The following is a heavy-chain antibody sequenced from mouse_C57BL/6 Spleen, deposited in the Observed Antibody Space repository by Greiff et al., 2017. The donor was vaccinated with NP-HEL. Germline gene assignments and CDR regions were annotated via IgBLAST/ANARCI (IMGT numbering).Heavy chain of an antibody. CDR3: AIYERSSYAMDY. Sequence: EVQRVESGGGLVKPGGSLKLSCAASGFTFSDYGMHWVRQAPEKGLEWVAYISSGSSTIYYADTVKGRFTISRDNAKNTLFLQMISLRSEDTAMYYCAIYERSSYAMDYWGQGTSVTVSS. J-gene: IGHJ4*01. CDR2: ISSGSSTI. V-gene: IGHV5-17*01. CDR1: GFTFSDYG. D-gene: IGHD1-1*01.